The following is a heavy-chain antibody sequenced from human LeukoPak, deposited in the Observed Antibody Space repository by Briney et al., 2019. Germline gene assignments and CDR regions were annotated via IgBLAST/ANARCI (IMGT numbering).Heavy chain of an antibody. CDR3: ATLNWDDGIVSEFDH. D-gene: IGHD2/OR15-2a*01. J-gene: IGHJ5*02. CDR2: IRHDGNEI. Sequence: GGSLRLSCAASGFSFRNNWMSWVRQAPGKGLEWVANIRHDGNEIYYADSVKGRFTISRDNAKKSLYLQMNILRAADTAVYYCATLNWDDGIVSEFDHWGQGILVTVSS. CDR1: GFSFRNNW. V-gene: IGHV3-7*01.